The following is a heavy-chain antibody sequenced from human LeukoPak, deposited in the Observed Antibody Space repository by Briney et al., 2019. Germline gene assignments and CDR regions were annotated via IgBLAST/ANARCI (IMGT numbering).Heavy chain of an antibody. J-gene: IGHJ4*02. CDR2: INTYTGNP. Sequence: GASVKVSCKASGYTFTSYGMNWVRQAPRQGLEWMGWINTYTGNPTYAQGFTGRFVFSLDTSVSTAYLQISSLKAEDTAVYYCARDKYQLPYEIDYWGQGTLVTVSS. V-gene: IGHV7-4-1*02. CDR3: ARDKYQLPYEIDY. CDR1: GYTFTSYG. D-gene: IGHD2-2*01.